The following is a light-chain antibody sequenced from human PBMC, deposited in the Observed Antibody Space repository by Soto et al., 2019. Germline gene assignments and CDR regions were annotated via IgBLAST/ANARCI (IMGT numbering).Light chain of an antibody. CDR1: LSVSVY. CDR3: HQRQYWPPIT. Sequence: VVWTQSPSTLSVSPGERATLSCRTSLSVSVYLDWYQQKPGQAPRLLLSDASNRATGIPARFSGSGSGTDLTLTISSLEPEDFAAYYCHQRQYWPPITFGQGTRLEIK. J-gene: IGKJ5*01. CDR2: DAS. V-gene: IGKV3-11*01.